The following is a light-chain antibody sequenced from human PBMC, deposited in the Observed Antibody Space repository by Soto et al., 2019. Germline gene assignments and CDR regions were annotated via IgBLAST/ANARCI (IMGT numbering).Light chain of an antibody. CDR2: DDN. Sequence: QSVMTQPPSVSAAPGQKVTISCSGSSSNIGGNSVSWYQQLPGTAPKLLIYDDNKRPSGIPDRFSGSKSGTSATLGITGFQTGHEADYYCGSWDSSLSAYVFGTGTKLPVL. CDR3: GSWDSSLSAYV. V-gene: IGLV1-51*01. J-gene: IGLJ1*01. CDR1: SSNIGGNS.